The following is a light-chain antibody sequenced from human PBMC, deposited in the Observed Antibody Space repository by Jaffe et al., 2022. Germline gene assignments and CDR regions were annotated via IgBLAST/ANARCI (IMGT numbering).Light chain of an antibody. J-gene: IGLJ3*02. CDR2: RNN. CDR3: AAWDDSLSGPV. CDR1: SSNIGSKY. Sequence: QSVLTQPPSASGTPGQRVTISCSGSSSNIGSKYVYWYQQLPGTAPKLLICRNNQRPSGVPDRFSGSKSGTSASLAISGLRSEDEADYYCAAWDDSLSGPVFGGGTKLTVL. V-gene: IGLV1-47*01.